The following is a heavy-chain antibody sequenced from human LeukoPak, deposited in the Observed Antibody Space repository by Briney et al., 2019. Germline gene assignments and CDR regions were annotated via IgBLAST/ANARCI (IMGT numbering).Heavy chain of an antibody. CDR1: GGSISSYY. CDR2: FYTSGST. Sequence: SETLSLTCTVSGGSISSYYWSWIRQPAGKGLEWIGRFYTSGSTKYNPSLKSRVTMSEDTSKNQFYLKLSSVTAADTAVYYCARAIRAVDTAMVFDPWGQGTLVTVSS. CDR3: ARAIRAVDTAMVFDP. V-gene: IGHV4-4*07. D-gene: IGHD5-18*01. J-gene: IGHJ5*02.